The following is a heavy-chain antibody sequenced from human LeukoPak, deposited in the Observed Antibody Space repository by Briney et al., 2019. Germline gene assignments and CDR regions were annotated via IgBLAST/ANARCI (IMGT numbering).Heavy chain of an antibody. D-gene: IGHD2-8*01. CDR3: ARDRGVLMLYDH. Sequence: SETLSLTCTVSGGSISSYYWSWIRQPPGKGLEWIGYIYYSGSTNYNPSLKSRVTISVDTSKNQFSLRLSSVTAADTAVYYCARDRGVLMLYDHWGQGTLVTVSS. J-gene: IGHJ4*02. CDR2: IYYSGST. CDR1: GGSISSYY. V-gene: IGHV4-59*01.